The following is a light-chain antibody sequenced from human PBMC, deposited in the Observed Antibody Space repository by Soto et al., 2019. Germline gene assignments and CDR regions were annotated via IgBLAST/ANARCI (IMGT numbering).Light chain of an antibody. J-gene: IGKJ4*01. CDR3: QQYYDWPPLT. Sequence: EIVMTQSPATLSVSPGERATLSCRASQSVSSNLAWYQQKPGQAPRLLIYGASTRATGIPARFRGSGSGTEFTLTISSLPSDDFAVYYCQQYYDWPPLTFGGGTKAEIK. CDR1: QSVSSN. V-gene: IGKV3-15*01. CDR2: GAS.